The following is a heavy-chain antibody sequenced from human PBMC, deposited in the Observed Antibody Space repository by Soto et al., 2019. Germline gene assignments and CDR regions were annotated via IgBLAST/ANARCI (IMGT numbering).Heavy chain of an antibody. V-gene: IGHV4-30-2*01. CDR1: GGSISSGGYS. D-gene: IGHD2-15*01. Sequence: QLQLQESGSGLVKPSQTLSLTCAVSGGSISSGGYSWSWIRQPPGKGLEWIGYIYHSGSTYYNPYLKSRVTISVDRSKNQFSLKLSSVTAADTAVYYCASTQYGGKSSGAFDIWGQGTMVTVSS. CDR2: IYHSGST. CDR3: ASTQYGGKSSGAFDI. J-gene: IGHJ3*02.